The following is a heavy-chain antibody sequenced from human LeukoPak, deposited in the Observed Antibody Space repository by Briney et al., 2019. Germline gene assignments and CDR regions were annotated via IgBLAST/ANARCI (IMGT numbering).Heavy chain of an antibody. J-gene: IGHJ3*02. CDR3: ARDLNGLHAFDI. Sequence: GGSLRLSCAASGFTFSTYNMNWVRQAPGKGLEWVSSISSSSSYIYYADSVKGRFTISRDNAKNSLYLQMNSLRAEDTAVYYCARDLNGLHAFDIWGQGTMVTVSS. V-gene: IGHV3-21*01. D-gene: IGHD3-9*01. CDR1: GFTFSTYN. CDR2: ISSSSSYI.